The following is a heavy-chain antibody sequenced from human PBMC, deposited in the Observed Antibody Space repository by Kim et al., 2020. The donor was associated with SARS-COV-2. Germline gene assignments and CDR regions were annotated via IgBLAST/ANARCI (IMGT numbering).Heavy chain of an antibody. J-gene: IGHJ4*02. V-gene: IGHV3-30*01. CDR3: ASGGEYQLLDYFDF. D-gene: IGHD2-2*01. Sequence: AESVKGRFTISRDNSKNTLYLQMTSLRAEDTALYYCASGGEYQLLDYFDFWGQGTLVTVSS.